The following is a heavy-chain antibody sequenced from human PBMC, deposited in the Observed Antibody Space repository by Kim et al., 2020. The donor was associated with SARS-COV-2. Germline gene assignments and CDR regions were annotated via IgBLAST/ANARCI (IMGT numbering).Heavy chain of an antibody. V-gene: IGHV1-46*01. CDR2: INPSGGST. D-gene: IGHD3-10*01. CDR1: GYTFTSYY. CDR3: ARTYGSGSYSNWFDP. J-gene: IGHJ5*02. Sequence: ASVKVSCKASGYTFTSYYMHWVRQAPGQGLEWMGIINPSGGSTSYAQKFQGRVTMTRDTSTSTVYMELSSLRSEDTAVYYCARTYGSGSYSNWFDPWGQGTLVTVSS.